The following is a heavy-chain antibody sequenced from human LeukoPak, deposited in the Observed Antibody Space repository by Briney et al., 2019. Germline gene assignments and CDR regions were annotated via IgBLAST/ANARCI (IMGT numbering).Heavy chain of an antibody. V-gene: IGHV3-30*04. Sequence: GGSLRLSCAASGFTFSSYAMHWVRQAPGKGLEWVAVISYDGSNKYYADFVKGRFTISRDNSKNTLYLQMNSLRAEDTAVYYCARLGATSDYWGQGTLVTVSS. D-gene: IGHD1-26*01. CDR1: GFTFSSYA. CDR3: ARLGATSDY. J-gene: IGHJ4*02. CDR2: ISYDGSNK.